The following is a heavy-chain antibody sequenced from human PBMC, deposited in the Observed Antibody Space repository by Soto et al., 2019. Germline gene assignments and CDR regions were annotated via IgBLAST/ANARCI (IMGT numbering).Heavy chain of an antibody. CDR2: INESGST. V-gene: IGHV4-34*01. CDR1: GQSFSGHS. D-gene: IGHD1-1*01. CDR3: ARGSGIVALPGELEDVKYEY. J-gene: IGHJ4*02. Sequence: QVQLQQWGAGLVKPSETLSLSCAVYGQSFSGHSWAWIRQPPGKGLEWIGEINESGSTYYNPSLKSRVTISTDTSKNQFSLKLSSVSAADTAAYFCARGSGIVALPGELEDVKYEYWGQGTLVNVYS.